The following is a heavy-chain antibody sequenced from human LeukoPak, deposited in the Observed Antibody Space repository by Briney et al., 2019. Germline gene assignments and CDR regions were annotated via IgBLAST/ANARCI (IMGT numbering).Heavy chain of an antibody. CDR2: ISSSGNT. D-gene: IGHD3-16*01. J-gene: IGHJ5*02. V-gene: IGHV3-23*01. CDR1: GFTFSRSA. CDR3: ARSSEGRGKWFDP. Sequence: PGGSLRLSCAASGFTFSRSAMTWVRQTPGKGLDWVSSISSSGNTYYADSVKGRFTISRDNSKNMLYPQMSSLRADDTAVYYCARSSEGRGKWFDPWGQGTLVTVSS.